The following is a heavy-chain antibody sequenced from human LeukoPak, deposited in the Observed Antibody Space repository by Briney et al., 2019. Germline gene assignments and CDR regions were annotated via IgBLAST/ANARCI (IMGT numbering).Heavy chain of an antibody. V-gene: IGHV3-23*01. D-gene: IGHD2-2*01. CDR3: AKAGVYCSSTSCYDFWFDP. CDR2: TSGSGGST. CDR1: GFTFSSYA. J-gene: IGHJ5*02. Sequence: GGSLRLSCAASGFTFSSYAMSWVRQAPGKGLEWVSATSGSGGSTYYADSVKGRFTISRDNSKNTLYLQMNSLRAEDTAVYYCAKAGVYCSSTSCYDFWFDPWGQGTLVTVSS.